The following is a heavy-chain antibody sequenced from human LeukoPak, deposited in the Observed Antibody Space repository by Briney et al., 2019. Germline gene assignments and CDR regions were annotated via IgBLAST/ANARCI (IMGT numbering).Heavy chain of an antibody. J-gene: IGHJ3*02. V-gene: IGHV4-34*01. Sequence: SESLSLTCAVYGGSFSGYYWSWIRQPPGKGVEWSGEINHSGSTNYNPSLKSRVTISVDTSKSQFSLKLSSVTAADTAVYYCARGRYCSSTSCFPIRGDDSFDIWGQGTMVTVSS. CDR3: ARGRYCSSTSCFPIRGDDSFDI. D-gene: IGHD2-2*01. CDR2: INHSGST. CDR1: GGSFSGYY.